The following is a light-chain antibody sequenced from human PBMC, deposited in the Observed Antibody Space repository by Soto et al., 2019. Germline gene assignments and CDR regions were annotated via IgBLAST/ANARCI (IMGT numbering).Light chain of an antibody. J-gene: IGLJ1*01. CDR3: QSYDSSLSAHYV. Sequence: QSALTQPPSVSGAPGQRVTISCTGGSSKIGAGHDVHWYQQLPGSAPKLLIYGSRNRPSGVPDRFSGSRPGTSASLAITGLQAEDEADYYCQSYDSSLSAHYVFGTGTKVTVL. CDR2: GSR. CDR1: SSKIGAGHD. V-gene: IGLV1-40*01.